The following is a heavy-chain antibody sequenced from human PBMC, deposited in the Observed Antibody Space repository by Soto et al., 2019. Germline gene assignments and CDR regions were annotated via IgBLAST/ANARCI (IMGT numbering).Heavy chain of an antibody. D-gene: IGHD6-19*01. CDR3: SRDAGASSGLYYYYYGMDV. J-gene: IGHJ6*02. CDR2: IWYDGSNK. Sequence: GGSLRLSCAASGFTFSSYGMHWVRQAPGKGLEWVAVIWYDGSNKYYADTVKGRFTISRDNSKNTLYLQMNSLRAEDTAVYYCSRDAGASSGLYYYYYGMDVWGQGTTVTVSS. CDR1: GFTFSSYG. V-gene: IGHV3-33*01.